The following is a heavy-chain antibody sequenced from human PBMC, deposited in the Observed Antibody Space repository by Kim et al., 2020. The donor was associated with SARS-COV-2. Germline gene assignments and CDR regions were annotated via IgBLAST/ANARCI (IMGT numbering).Heavy chain of an antibody. J-gene: IGHJ3*02. CDR1: GYTFTSYY. D-gene: IGHD1-26*01. CDR3: ARGGHRWELLPTADDAFDI. V-gene: IGHV1-46*01. Sequence: ASVKVSCKASGYTFTSYYMHWVRQAPGQGLEWMGIINPSGGSTSYAQKFQGRVTMTRDTSTSTVYMELSSLRSEDTAVYYCARGGHRWELLPTADDAFDIWGQGTMVTVSS. CDR2: INPSGGST.